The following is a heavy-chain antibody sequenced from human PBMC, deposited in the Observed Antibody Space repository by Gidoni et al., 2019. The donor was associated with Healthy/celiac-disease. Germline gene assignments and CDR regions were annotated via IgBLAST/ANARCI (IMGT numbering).Heavy chain of an antibody. CDR3: TARGVIVDGLDY. V-gene: IGHV3-15*01. CDR2: IKSKTDGGTT. D-gene: IGHD3-16*02. CDR1: AFTFSNAW. Sequence: DVLLVESGGGLVKPGGSLRLPCAASAFTFSNAWMGWVRQAPGKGLEWVGRIKSKTDGGTTDYAAPVKGRFTISRDDSKNTLYLQMNSLKTEDTAVYYCTARGVIVDGLDYWGQGTLVTVSS. J-gene: IGHJ4*02.